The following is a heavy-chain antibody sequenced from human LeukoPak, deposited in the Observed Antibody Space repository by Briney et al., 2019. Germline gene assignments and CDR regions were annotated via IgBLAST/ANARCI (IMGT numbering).Heavy chain of an antibody. CDR3: AKGGCIWGSYRLYAFDI. Sequence: AGGSLRLSCAASGFTFSSYAMSWVRQAPGKGLEWVSAISGSGGSTYYADPVKGRFTISRDNSKNTLYLQMNSLRAEDTAVYYCAKGGCIWGSYRLYAFDIWGQGTMVTVSS. J-gene: IGHJ3*02. V-gene: IGHV3-23*01. D-gene: IGHD3-16*02. CDR1: GFTFSSYA. CDR2: ISGSGGST.